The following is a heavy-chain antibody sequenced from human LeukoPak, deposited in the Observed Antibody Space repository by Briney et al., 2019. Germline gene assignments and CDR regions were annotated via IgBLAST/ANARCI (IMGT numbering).Heavy chain of an antibody. J-gene: IGHJ4*02. D-gene: IGHD6-13*01. CDR1: GFTFGTYA. CDR2: ISGSGGST. V-gene: IGHV3-23*01. CDR3: AKHHYSSSRDYFDY. Sequence: PGGSLRLSCAASGFTFGTYAMTWVRQAPGKGLEWVSVISGSGGSTNYADSVKGRFIISGDNSRNTLFLQMNSLRAEDTAVYYCAKHHYSSSRDYFDYWGQGTLVTVSS.